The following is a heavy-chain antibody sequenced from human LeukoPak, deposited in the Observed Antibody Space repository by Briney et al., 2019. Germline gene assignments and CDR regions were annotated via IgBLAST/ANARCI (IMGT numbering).Heavy chain of an antibody. D-gene: IGHD3-3*01. CDR2: ISAYNGNT. V-gene: IGHV1-18*01. CDR1: GYTFTSYG. Sequence: GASVKVSCEASGYTFTSYGISWVRQAPGQGLEWMGWISAYNGNTNYAQKLQGRVTMTEDTSTDTAYMELSSLRSEDTAVYYCATGPQIGRGNVLRFLEWPFWGQGTLVTVSS. CDR3: ATGPQIGRGNVLRFLEWPF. J-gene: IGHJ4*02.